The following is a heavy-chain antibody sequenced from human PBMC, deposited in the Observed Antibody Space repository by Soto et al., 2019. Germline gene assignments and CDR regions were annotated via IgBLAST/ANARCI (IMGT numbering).Heavy chain of an antibody. J-gene: IGHJ4*02. CDR3: ATEASHEYFDQ. CDR2: IIPMLDIV. Sequence: ASVKVSCKASGDTFGTYPVSWVRQAPGQGLEWMGGIIPMLDIVHFAQTFEGRVTITADEFSNTVYMELSSLRSDDTAVYYCATEASHEYFDQWGQGTLVTVSP. CDR1: GDTFGTYP. V-gene: IGHV1-69*10.